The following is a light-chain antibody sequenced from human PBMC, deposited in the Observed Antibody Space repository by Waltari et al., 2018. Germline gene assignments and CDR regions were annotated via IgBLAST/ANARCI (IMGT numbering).Light chain of an antibody. V-gene: IGKV1-5*03. Sequence: DIQMTQSPSTLSASVGDRVTITCRASQSISSWLALYQQKPGKAPKLLIYKASSLESGGPSRFSGSGSGTEFTLTISSLQPDDFATYYCQQYNSYSPGWTFGQGTKVEIK. J-gene: IGKJ1*01. CDR2: KAS. CDR3: QQYNSYSPGWT. CDR1: QSISSW.